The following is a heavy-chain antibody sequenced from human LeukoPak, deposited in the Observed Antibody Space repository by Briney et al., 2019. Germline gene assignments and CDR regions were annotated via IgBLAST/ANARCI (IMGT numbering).Heavy chain of an antibody. V-gene: IGHV4-59*01. J-gene: IGHJ4*02. D-gene: IGHD6-19*01. CDR2: IYYSGST. CDR1: GGSISSYY. CDR3: ASSIGGWEQFYAY. Sequence: SETLSLTCTVSGGSISSYYWSWIRQPPGKGLEWIGYIYYSGSTNYNPSLKSRVTISVDTSKNQFSLKLSSVTAADTAVYYCASSIGGWEQFYAYWGQGTLVTVSS.